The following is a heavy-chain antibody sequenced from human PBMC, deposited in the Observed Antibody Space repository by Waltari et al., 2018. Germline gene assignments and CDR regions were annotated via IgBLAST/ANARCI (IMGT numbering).Heavy chain of an antibody. J-gene: IGHJ3*02. CDR1: GYTFTSYY. CDR3: ARADTREDAFDI. Sequence: QVQLVQSGAEVKKPGASVKVSCKASGYTFTSYYMPWVRQAPGQGLEWMGIINPSGGSTSYAQKFQGRVTITADESTSTAYMELSSLRSEDTAVYYCARADTREDAFDIWGQGTMVTVSS. CDR2: INPSGGST. V-gene: IGHV1-46*01.